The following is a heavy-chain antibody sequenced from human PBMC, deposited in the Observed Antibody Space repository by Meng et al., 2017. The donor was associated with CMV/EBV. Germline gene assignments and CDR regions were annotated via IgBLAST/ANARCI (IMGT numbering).Heavy chain of an antibody. D-gene: IGHD2-15*01. Sequence: SQTLSLTCAVYGGSFSGYYWSWIRQPPGKGLEWIGEINHSGSTNYNPSLKSRVTISVDTPKNQFSLKLSSVTAADTAVYYCARGGAANYYYYGMDVWGQGTTVTVSS. CDR3: ARGGAANYYYYGMDV. CDR2: INHSGST. J-gene: IGHJ6*02. CDR1: GGSFSGYY. V-gene: IGHV4-34*01.